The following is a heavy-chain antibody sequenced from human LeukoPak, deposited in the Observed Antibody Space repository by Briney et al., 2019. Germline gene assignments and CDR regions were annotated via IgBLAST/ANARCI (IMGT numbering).Heavy chain of an antibody. CDR3: ARDHSSGWYSDYFDY. CDR2: ISYDGSNK. J-gene: IGHJ4*02. Sequence: PGRSLRLSCAASGFTFSRYGMHWVRQAPGKGLEWVAVISYDGSNKYYADSVKGRFTISRDNSKNTLYLQMNSLRAEDTAVYYCARDHSSGWYSDYFDYWGQGTLVTVSS. V-gene: IGHV3-30*03. D-gene: IGHD6-19*01. CDR1: GFTFSRYG.